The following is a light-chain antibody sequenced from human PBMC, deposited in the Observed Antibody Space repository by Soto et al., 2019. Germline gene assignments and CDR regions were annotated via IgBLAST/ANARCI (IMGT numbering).Light chain of an antibody. CDR2: GAS. J-gene: IGKJ1*01. CDR1: QSVSSN. V-gene: IGKV3-15*01. Sequence: EIVFTQSPATLSLSPGEIATLSCRASQSVSSNLAWYQQKPGQAPRLLIYGASTRATGIPARFSGSGSGTEFTLTISSLQSEDFAVYYCQQYNNWWTFGQGTKVDIK. CDR3: QQYNNWWT.